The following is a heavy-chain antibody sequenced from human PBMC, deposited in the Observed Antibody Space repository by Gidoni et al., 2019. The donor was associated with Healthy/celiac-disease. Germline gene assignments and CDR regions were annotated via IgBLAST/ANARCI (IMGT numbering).Heavy chain of an antibody. V-gene: IGHV3-30-3*01. CDR1: GFTFSSYA. J-gene: IGHJ6*02. CDR2: ISYDGSNK. Sequence: QVQLVESGGGVVQPGRSLRLSCAASGFTFSSYAMHWVRQAPGKGLEWVAVISYDGSNKYYADYVKGRFTISRDNSKNTLYLQMNSLRAEDTAVYYCARNGEMATIFGYGMDVWGQGTTVTVSS. CDR3: ARNGEMATIFGYGMDV. D-gene: IGHD3-3*01.